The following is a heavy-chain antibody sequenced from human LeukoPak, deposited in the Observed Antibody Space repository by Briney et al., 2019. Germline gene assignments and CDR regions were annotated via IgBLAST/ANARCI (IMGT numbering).Heavy chain of an antibody. V-gene: IGHV5-51*01. J-gene: IGHJ4*02. Sequence: GESLKISCKGSGYSFTSYWIGWVRQMSGKGLEWMGIIYPGDSDTRNSPSFQGQVTISADKSISTAYLQWSSLKASDTAMYYCARSSHYYYGSGPLHAYYFDYWGQGTLVTVSS. CDR3: ARSSHYYYGSGPLHAYYFDY. D-gene: IGHD3-10*01. CDR2: IYPGDSDT. CDR1: GYSFTSYW.